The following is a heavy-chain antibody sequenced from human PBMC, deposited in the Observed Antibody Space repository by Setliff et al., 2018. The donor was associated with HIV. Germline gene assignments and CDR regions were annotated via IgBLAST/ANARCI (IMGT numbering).Heavy chain of an antibody. Sequence: SETLSLTCTVSGGSISSYYWSWIRQPPGKGLEWIGYIYYSGSTNYNPSLKSRVTISVDTSKNRLSLKLSSVTAADTAVYYCARHITGGLAAPVWFDPWGQGTLVTVSS. J-gene: IGHJ5*02. CDR1: GGSISSYY. CDR2: IYYSGST. V-gene: IGHV4-59*08. D-gene: IGHD6-13*01. CDR3: ARHITGGLAAPVWFDP.